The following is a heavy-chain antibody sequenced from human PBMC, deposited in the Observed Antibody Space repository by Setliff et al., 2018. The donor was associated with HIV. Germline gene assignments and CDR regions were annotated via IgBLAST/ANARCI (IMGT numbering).Heavy chain of an antibody. V-gene: IGHV3-11*04. CDR1: GASFSAYY. CDR2: INYSGSGSTT. Sequence: LSLTCAVYGASFSAYYWSWIRQPPGKGLEWIGEINYSGSGSTTYYADSVKGRFTISRDNAKNSLYLQMNSLRAEDTAVYYCATEGPSETPDAFDIWGQGTMVTVS. J-gene: IGHJ3*02. CDR3: ATEGPSETPDAFDI.